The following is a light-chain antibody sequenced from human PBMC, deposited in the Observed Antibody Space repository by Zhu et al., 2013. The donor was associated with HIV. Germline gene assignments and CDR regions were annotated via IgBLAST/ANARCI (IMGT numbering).Light chain of an antibody. J-gene: IGKJ2*01. Sequence: IVLTQSPATLSVSPGERVTLSCRASQNIDHNLAWYRMRPGQAPRLLIYGASTRATGLLGSFSGSGSGTDFALTINSPQSEDSALYYCHQSSEWPPTFGPGTKLEI. CDR2: GAS. CDR1: QNIDHN. V-gene: IGKV3-15*01. CDR3: HQSSEWPPT.